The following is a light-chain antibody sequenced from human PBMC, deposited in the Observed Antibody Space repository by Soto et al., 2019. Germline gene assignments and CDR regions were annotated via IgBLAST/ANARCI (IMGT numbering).Light chain of an antibody. V-gene: IGLV2-14*01. CDR2: EVS. CDR1: GSDVGSYKY. CDR3: SSYTSISSLGV. Sequence: QSALTQPASVSGSLGQSITMSCTGTGSDVGSYKYVSWYQQHPGKAPKLIIFEVSNRPSGVSDRFSGSKSGNTASLTISGLQAEDEAEYYCSSYTSISSLGVFGTGTK. J-gene: IGLJ1*01.